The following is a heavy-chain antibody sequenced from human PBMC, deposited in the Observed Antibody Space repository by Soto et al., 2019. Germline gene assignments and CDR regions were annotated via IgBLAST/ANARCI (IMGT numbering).Heavy chain of an antibody. Sequence: EVQLVQSGAEVKKPGESLRISCKGSGYSFTSYCISWVRQMPGKGLDWMGRIDPSDSYTNYSPSFQSHVTISANKSISTAYLQWSSLKASHTAMYYCASTIDTAMAKGYGYWGQGTLVTVSS. CDR3: ASTIDTAMAKGYGY. D-gene: IGHD5-18*01. V-gene: IGHV5-10-1*03. J-gene: IGHJ4*02. CDR2: IDPSDSYT. CDR1: GYSFTSYC.